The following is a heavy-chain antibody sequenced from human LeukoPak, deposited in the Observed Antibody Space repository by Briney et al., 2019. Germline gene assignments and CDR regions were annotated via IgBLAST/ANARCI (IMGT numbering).Heavy chain of an antibody. CDR2: ISAYNGNT. D-gene: IGHD1-1*01. CDR3: ARDSLEDAFDI. Sequence: GASVKVSCKASGYTFTGYYMHWVRQAPGQGLEWMGWISAYNGNTNYAQKLQGRVTMTTDTSTSTAYMELRSLRSDDTAVYYCARDSLEDAFDIWGQGAMVTVSS. V-gene: IGHV1-18*04. J-gene: IGHJ3*02. CDR1: GYTFTGYY.